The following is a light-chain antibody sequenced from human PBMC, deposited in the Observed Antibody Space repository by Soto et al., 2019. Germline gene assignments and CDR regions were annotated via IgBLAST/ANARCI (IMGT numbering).Light chain of an antibody. CDR1: QSVSSY. J-gene: IGKJ3*01. V-gene: IGKV3-11*01. CDR3: QQRSNWPGF. CDR2: DAS. Sequence: EIVLTQSPATLSLSPGERATLSCRASQSVSSYLAWYQQKPGQAPRLLIYDASNRATGIPARFSGSGSGTDLTLTISSLEPEDFAVYYCQQRSNWPGFFGPGTKVDIK.